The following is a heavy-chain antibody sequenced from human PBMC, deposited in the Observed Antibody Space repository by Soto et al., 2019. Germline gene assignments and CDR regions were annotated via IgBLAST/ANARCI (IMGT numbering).Heavy chain of an antibody. Sequence: PGGSLRLSCAASGFTFSSYAMHWVLQAPGKGLEWVAVISYDGSNKYYADSVKGRFTISRDNSKNTLYLQMNSLRAEDTAVYYCARLVPFCSGGSCWYNWFDPWGQGTLVTVSS. J-gene: IGHJ5*02. CDR3: ARLVPFCSGGSCWYNWFDP. D-gene: IGHD2-15*01. CDR1: GFTFSSYA. CDR2: ISYDGSNK. V-gene: IGHV3-30-3*01.